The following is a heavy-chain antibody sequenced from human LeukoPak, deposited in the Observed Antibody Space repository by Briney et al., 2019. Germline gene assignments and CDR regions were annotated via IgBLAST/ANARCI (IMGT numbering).Heavy chain of an antibody. D-gene: IGHD2-15*01. CDR2: ISSSSSYI. J-gene: IGHJ5*02. CDR1: GLTFSSSS. Sequence: GGSLRLSCEASGLTFSSSSMNWVRQAPGKGLEWVSSISSSSSYIYYADSLKGRFTISRDNAKNSLYLQMNSLGAEDTAVYYCARGCSGGSCYSSPGWFDPWGQGTPVSVSS. V-gene: IGHV3-21*01. CDR3: ARGCSGGSCYSSPGWFDP.